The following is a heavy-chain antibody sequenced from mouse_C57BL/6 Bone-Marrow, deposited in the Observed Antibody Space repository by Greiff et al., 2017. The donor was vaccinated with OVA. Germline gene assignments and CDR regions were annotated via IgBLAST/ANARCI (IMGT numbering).Heavy chain of an antibody. J-gene: IGHJ3*01. D-gene: IGHD2-3*01. Sequence: EVKLQESGPELVKPGASVKIPCKASGYTFTDYNMDWVKQSHGKSLEWIGDINPNNGGTIYNQKFKGKATLTVDKSSSTAYMELRSLTSEDTAVYYCARSYDGYYVEVWFAYWGQGTLVTVSA. V-gene: IGHV1-18*01. CDR1: GYTFTDYN. CDR3: ARSYDGYYVEVWFAY. CDR2: INPNNGGT.